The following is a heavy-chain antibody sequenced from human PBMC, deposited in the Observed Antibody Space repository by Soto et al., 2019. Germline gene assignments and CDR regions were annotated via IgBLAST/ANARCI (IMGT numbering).Heavy chain of an antibody. V-gene: IGHV1-69*01. Sequence: QVQLVQSGAEVKKPGSSVKVSCKASGGTFSSYAISWVRQAPGQGLEWMGGIIPIFGTANYAQKFHGRVTITADESTSTAYMELSSLRSEDTAVYYCARGAVLWFGDPNYYYGMDVWAQGTTVTVSS. J-gene: IGHJ6*02. CDR3: ARGAVLWFGDPNYYYGMDV. CDR1: GGTFSSYA. D-gene: IGHD3-10*01. CDR2: IIPIFGTA.